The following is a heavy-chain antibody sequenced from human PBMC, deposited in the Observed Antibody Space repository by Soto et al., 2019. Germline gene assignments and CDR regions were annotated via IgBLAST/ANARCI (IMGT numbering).Heavy chain of an antibody. CDR3: ARWEQPLFDY. CDR2: ISSDGNNK. D-gene: IGHD1-26*01. J-gene: IGHJ4*02. Sequence: QVQLVEPGGGVVQPGRSLRLSCAAPGFTVSAYTMHWVRQAPGKGLEWVAVISSDGNNKYYTDSVKGRFTISRDTSTNTLYLQMNSLRAEDTAVYYCARWEQPLFDYWGQGTLVTVSS. CDR1: GFTVSAYT. V-gene: IGHV3-30-3*01.